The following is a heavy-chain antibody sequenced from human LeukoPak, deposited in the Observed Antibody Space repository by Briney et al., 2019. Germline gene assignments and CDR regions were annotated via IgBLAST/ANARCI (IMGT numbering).Heavy chain of an antibody. CDR2: INHSGST. Sequence: SETLSLTCAVYGGSFSGYYWSWIRQPPGKGLEWIGEINHSGSTNYNPSLKSRVTISVDTSKNQFSLKLSSVTAADTAVYYCAGGGGYNWFDPWGQGTLVTVSS. CDR3: AGGGGYNWFDP. J-gene: IGHJ5*02. V-gene: IGHV4-34*01. CDR1: GGSFSGYY. D-gene: IGHD3-16*01.